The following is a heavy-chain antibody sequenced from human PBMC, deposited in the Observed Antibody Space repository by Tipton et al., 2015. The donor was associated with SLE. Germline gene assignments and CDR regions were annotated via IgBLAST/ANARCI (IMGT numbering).Heavy chain of an antibody. V-gene: IGHV1-8*02. Sequence: QLVQSGAEVKKPGASVKVSCKASGYTFTSYDINWVRQATGQGLEWMGWMNPNSGNTGYAQKLQGRVTMTTDTSTSTAYMELRSLRSDDTAVYYCARWGSWSPFDYWGQGTLVTVSS. CDR3: ARWGSWSPFDY. CDR1: GYTFTSYD. J-gene: IGHJ4*02. CDR2: MNPNSGNT. D-gene: IGHD6-13*01.